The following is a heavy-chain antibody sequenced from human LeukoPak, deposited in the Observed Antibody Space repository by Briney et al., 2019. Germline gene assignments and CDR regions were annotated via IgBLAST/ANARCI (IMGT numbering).Heavy chain of an antibody. CDR1: GFTFNTFA. J-gene: IGHJ1*01. Sequence: PGGSLRLSCTASGFTFNTFAMSWVRQAPGKGLEWVSLITASGASTFYADSVKGRFTISRDNSKNTLYLQMNSLRAEDTAVYYCARGDYYDSSGYSQYFQHWGQGTLVTVSS. CDR2: ITASGAST. D-gene: IGHD3-22*01. CDR3: ARGDYYDSSGYSQYFQH. V-gene: IGHV3-23*01.